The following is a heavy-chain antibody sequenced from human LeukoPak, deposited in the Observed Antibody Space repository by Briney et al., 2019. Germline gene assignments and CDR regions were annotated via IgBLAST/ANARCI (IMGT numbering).Heavy chain of an antibody. V-gene: IGHV3-23*01. CDR3: AKGPRWGLSYFDY. CDR1: GFTFSSYA. D-gene: IGHD7-27*01. J-gene: IGHJ4*02. Sequence: PGGSLRLSCAASGFTFSSYAMSWVRQAPGEGLEWVSAISGSGGSTYYADSVKGRFTISRDNSKNTLYLQMNSLRAEDTAVYYCAKGPRWGLSYFDYWGQGTLVTVSS. CDR2: ISGSGGST.